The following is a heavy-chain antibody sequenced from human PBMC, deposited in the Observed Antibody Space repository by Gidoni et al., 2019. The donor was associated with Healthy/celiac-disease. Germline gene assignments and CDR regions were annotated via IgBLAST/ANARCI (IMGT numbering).Heavy chain of an antibody. V-gene: IGHV3-21*01. CDR3: ARDSFDDSSGSGFDY. CDR1: GFTFSSYS. CDR2: ISSSSSYI. Sequence: EVQPVESGGGLVKPGGSLRLSCAASGFTFSSYSMNWVRQVPGKGLEWVASISSSSSYIYYADSVKGRFTISRDNAKNSLYLQMNSLRAEDTAVYYCARDSFDDSSGSGFDYWGQGTLVTVSS. J-gene: IGHJ4*02. D-gene: IGHD3-22*01.